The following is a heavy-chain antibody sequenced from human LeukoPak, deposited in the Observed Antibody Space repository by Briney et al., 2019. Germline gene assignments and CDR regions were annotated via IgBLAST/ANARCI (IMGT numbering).Heavy chain of an antibody. D-gene: IGHD6-19*01. CDR3: ASQLPYSSGWYSPLDY. Sequence: SVKVSCKASGGTFSSYAISWVRQAPGQGLEWMGRIIPILGIANCAQKFQGRVTITADKSTSTAYMELSSLRSEDTAVYYCASQLPYSSGWYSPLDYWGQGTLVTVSS. CDR2: IIPILGIA. V-gene: IGHV1-69*04. J-gene: IGHJ4*02. CDR1: GGTFSSYA.